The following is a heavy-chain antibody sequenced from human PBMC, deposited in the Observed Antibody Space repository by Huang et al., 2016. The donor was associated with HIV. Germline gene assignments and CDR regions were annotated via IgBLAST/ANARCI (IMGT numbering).Heavy chain of an antibody. CDR1: GYTFTKYG. J-gene: IGHJ5*02. V-gene: IGHV1-18*01. CDR2: ISAYNGNT. Sequence: QAQLLQSGPEVKRPGASVKVSCKASGYTFTKYGVNWVRQAPGQGLDWMGWISAYNGNTNYAQKFQGRVTLTTDTSTTTAYMELKNLSPDDTAVYFCARDEWYPLQNWFDVWGQGSLLTVSP. D-gene: IGHD3-3*01. CDR3: ARDEWYPLQNWFDV.